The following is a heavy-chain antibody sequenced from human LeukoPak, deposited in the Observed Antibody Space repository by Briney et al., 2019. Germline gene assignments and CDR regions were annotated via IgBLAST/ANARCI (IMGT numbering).Heavy chain of an antibody. D-gene: IGHD3-16*01. CDR3: ASGAYAGGAGAYFDY. Sequence: SETLSLTCTVSGGSISSSSYYWGWIRQPPGKGLEWIGSIYYSGSTYYNPSLKSRVTISVDTSKNQFSLKLSSVTAADTAVYYCASGAYAGGAGAYFDYWGQGTLVTVSS. CDR2: IYYSGST. CDR1: GGSISSSSYY. V-gene: IGHV4-39*01. J-gene: IGHJ4*02.